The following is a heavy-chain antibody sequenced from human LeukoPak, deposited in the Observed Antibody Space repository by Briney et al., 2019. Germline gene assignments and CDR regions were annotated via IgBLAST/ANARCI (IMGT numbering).Heavy chain of an antibody. V-gene: IGHV1-69*04. CDR1: GGTFSSYA. CDR2: IIPILGIA. D-gene: IGHD4-17*01. CDR3: ASLYDYGDLFDY. Sequence: ASVKVSCKASGGTFSSYAISWVRQAPGQGLEWMGRIIPILGIANYAQKFQGRVTITADKSTSTAYMELSSLRSEDTAVYYCASLYDYGDLFDYWGQGTLVTVSS. J-gene: IGHJ4*02.